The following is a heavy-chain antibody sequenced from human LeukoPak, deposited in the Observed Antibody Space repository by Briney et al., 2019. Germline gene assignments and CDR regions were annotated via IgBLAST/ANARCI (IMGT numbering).Heavy chain of an antibody. J-gene: IGHJ4*02. CDR1: GGSISSGGYY. Sequence: PSETLSLTCTVSGGSISSGGYYWSWIRQHPGKGLEWIGYIYYSGSTYYNPSLKRRVTISVDTSKNQFSLKLSSVTAADTAVYYCARDRVVVTSNYFDYWGQGTLVTVSS. CDR3: ARDRVVVTSNYFDY. V-gene: IGHV4-31*03. CDR2: IYYSGST. D-gene: IGHD3-22*01.